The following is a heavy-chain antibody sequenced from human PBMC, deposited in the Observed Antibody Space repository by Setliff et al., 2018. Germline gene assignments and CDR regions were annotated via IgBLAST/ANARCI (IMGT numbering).Heavy chain of an antibody. CDR1: GGSFSGYY. Sequence: SETLSLTCAVYGGSFSGYYWNWIRQAPGKGLEWSGEINHRGTTSYTPTLKGRVTISVATSKNRFSLKLSSVTAADTAVYFCARGPRFDYESPTYRRRFDPWGQGTAVTVSS. J-gene: IGHJ5*02. CDR3: ARGPRFDYESPTYRRRFDP. CDR2: INHRGTT. D-gene: IGHD3-22*01. V-gene: IGHV4-34*01.